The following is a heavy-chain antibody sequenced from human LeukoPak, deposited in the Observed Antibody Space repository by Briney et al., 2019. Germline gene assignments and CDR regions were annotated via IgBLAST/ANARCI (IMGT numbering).Heavy chain of an antibody. V-gene: IGHV4-30-4*08. CDR3: ARRHDYGYQGFYFDY. Sequence: SETLSLTCTVSGGSISSGDYYWSWIRQPPGKGLEWIGYIYYSGSTYYNPSLKSRVTISVDTSKNQFSLKLSSVTAADTAVYYCARRHDYGYQGFYFDYWGQGTLVTVSS. D-gene: IGHD4-17*01. J-gene: IGHJ4*02. CDR2: IYYSGST. CDR1: GGSISSGDYY.